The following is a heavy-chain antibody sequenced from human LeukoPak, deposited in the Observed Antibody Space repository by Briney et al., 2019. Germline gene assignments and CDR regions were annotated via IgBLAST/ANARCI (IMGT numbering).Heavy chain of an antibody. D-gene: IGHD2-21*02. V-gene: IGHV4-38-2*02. CDR3: VRDWAYCGGDCYPGY. J-gene: IGHJ4*02. CDR2: MPHSGST. Sequence: SETLSLTCVVSGYSISSGFYWGWIRQPPGKGLEWIGSMPHSGSTYYNPSLKSRLTISVDTSKNQFSLNLRSVTAADTAVYYCVRDWAYCGGDCYPGYWGQGTLVTVSS. CDR1: GYSISSGFY.